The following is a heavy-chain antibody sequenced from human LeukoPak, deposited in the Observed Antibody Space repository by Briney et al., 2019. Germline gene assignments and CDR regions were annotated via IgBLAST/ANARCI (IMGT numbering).Heavy chain of an antibody. CDR3: ARLGDTAMAYGVDY. V-gene: IGHV4-39*07. Sequence: SETLSLTCTVSGASISSSSYYWGWIRQPPGKGLEWIGSIYYSGSTYYNPSLKSRVTISVDTSKNQFSLKLSSVTAADTAVYYCARLGDTAMAYGVDYWGQGTLVTVSS. CDR2: IYYSGST. CDR1: GASISSSSYY. J-gene: IGHJ4*02. D-gene: IGHD5-18*01.